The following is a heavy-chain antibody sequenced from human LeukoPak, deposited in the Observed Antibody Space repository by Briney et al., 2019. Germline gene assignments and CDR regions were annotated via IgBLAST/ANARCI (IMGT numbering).Heavy chain of an antibody. Sequence: PSETLSLTCTVSGGSISSYYWSWIRQPPGKGLEWIGYIYYSGSTNYNPSLKSRVTISVDTSKNQFSLKLSSVTAADTAVYYCARRRTFAFDYWGQGTLVTVSS. J-gene: IGHJ4*02. CDR2: IYYSGST. V-gene: IGHV4-59*08. CDR3: ARRRTFAFDY. CDR1: GGSISSYY.